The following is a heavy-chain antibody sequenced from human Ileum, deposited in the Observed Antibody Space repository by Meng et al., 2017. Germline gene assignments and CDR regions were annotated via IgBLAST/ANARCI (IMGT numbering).Heavy chain of an antibody. CDR2: VNHDGGT. J-gene: IGHJ4*02. CDR1: GASFTGYS. Sequence: QVQLQQGGAGLLKPSETLPLTCTVYGASFTGYSWTWIRQSPGKGLEWIGEVNHDGGTNYSPSLKSRVIISIDTSKNQFSLKLTAVTATDAAVYYCAREGSWFGADYWGQGTLVTVSS. CDR3: AREGSWFGADY. D-gene: IGHD3-10*01. V-gene: IGHV4-34*02.